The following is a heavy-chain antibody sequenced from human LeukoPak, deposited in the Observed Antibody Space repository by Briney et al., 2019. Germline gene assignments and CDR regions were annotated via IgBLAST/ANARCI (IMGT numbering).Heavy chain of an antibody. CDR2: INPSGGST. CDR3: ARDACSSTSCYTYYFDY. D-gene: IGHD2-2*02. J-gene: IGHJ4*02. CDR1: GYTFTSYY. Sequence: ASVKVSCKASGYTFTSYYMHWVRQAPGQGLEWMGIINPSGGSTSYAQKFQGRVTMTRDMSTSTVYMELSSLRSDDTAVYYCARDACSSTSCYTYYFDYWGQGTLVTVSS. V-gene: IGHV1-46*01.